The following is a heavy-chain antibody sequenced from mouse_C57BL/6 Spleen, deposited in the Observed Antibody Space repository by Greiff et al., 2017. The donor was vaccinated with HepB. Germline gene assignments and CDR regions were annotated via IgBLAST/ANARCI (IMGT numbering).Heavy chain of an antibody. D-gene: IGHD2-4*01. J-gene: IGHJ3*01. CDR2: IHPNSGST. V-gene: IGHV1-64*01. Sequence: QVQLQQSGAELVKPGASVKLSCKASGYTFTSYWMHWVKQRPGQGLEWIGMIHPNSGSTNYNEKFKSKATLTVDKSSSTAYMQLSSLTSEDSAVYYCARSTMITTRFAYWGRGTLVTVSA. CDR3: ARSTMITTRFAY. CDR1: GYTFTSYW.